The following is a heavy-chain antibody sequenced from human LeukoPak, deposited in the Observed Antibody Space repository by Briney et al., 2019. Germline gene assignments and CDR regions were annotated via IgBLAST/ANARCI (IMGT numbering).Heavy chain of an antibody. J-gene: IGHJ4*02. Sequence: GASVKVACEASGCTLTSYDINWVRQATGQGLEWMGWMNPNSGRTGYAQNFQGRITITRNTSISTAYMELSSLRSEDTAVYYCTRETSSRYFDYWGQGTLVTVSS. CDR2: MNPNSGRT. CDR1: GCTLTSYD. V-gene: IGHV1-8*01. CDR3: TRETSSRYFDY.